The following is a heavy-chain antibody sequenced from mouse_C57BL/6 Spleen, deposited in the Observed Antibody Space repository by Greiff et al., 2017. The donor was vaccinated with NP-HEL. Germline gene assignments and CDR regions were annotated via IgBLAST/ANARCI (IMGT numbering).Heavy chain of an antibody. D-gene: IGHD1-1*01. J-gene: IGHJ4*01. Sequence: VQLQQSVAELVRPGASVKLSCTASGFNIKNTYMHWVKQRPEQGLEWIGRIDPANGNTKYAPKFQGKATITADTSSNTAYLQLSSLTSEDTAIYYCAREMGITTVVATRAMDYWGQGTSVTVSS. CDR2: IDPANGNT. CDR1: GFNIKNTY. V-gene: IGHV14-3*01. CDR3: AREMGITTVVATRAMDY.